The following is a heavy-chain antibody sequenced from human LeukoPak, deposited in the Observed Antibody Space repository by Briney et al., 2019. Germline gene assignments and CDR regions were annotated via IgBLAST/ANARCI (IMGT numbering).Heavy chain of an antibody. CDR3: ARVKGIRPFWYYMDV. CDR2: INHSGST. D-gene: IGHD3-3*01. J-gene: IGHJ6*03. Sequence: SETLSLTCAVYGGSFSGYYWSWIRQPPGKGLEWIGEINHSGSTNYNPSLKSRVTISVDTSKNQFSLKLSSVTAADTAVYYCARVKGIRPFWYYMDVWGKGTTVTVSS. CDR1: GGSFSGYY. V-gene: IGHV4-34*01.